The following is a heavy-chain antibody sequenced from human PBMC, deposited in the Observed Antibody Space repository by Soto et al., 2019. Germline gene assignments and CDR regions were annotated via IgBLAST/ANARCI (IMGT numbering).Heavy chain of an antibody. D-gene: IGHD2-8*01. CDR2: IWYDGTTE. CDR1: GFTFSSYG. J-gene: IGHJ1*01. CDR3: ARAGVEEAIQVGYFQH. Sequence: QVQLVESGGGVVQSGRSLRLSCAASGFTFSSYGMHWVRQAPGKGLEWVAVIWYDGTTEYYADSVKGRFTISRDNSKNTLYLQMNSLRAEDTAVYYCARAGVEEAIQVGYFQHWGQGTLVTVSS. V-gene: IGHV3-33*01.